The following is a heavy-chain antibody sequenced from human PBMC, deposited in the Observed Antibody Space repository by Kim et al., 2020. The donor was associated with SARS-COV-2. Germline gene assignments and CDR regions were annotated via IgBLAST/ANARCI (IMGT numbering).Heavy chain of an antibody. CDR3: ARGPNYSPFDY. D-gene: IGHD4-4*01. Sequence: YADTVRGRFTISRDNDKNSLYLQMNSLRAEDTAVYYCARGPNYSPFDYWGQGTLVTVSS. V-gene: IGHV3-48*03. J-gene: IGHJ4*02.